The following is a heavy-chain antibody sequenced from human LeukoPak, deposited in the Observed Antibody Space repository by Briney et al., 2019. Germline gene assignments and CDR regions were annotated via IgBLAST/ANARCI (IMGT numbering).Heavy chain of an antibody. V-gene: IGHV3-9*01. CDR3: ARSYYGAAAGD. CDR1: GFTFDGYA. J-gene: IGHJ4*02. Sequence: GGSLRLSCAASGFTFDGYAMHWVRQAPGKGLEWVSGISWNSGSIGYADSVKGRFTISRDNAKNSLYLQMNSLRAEDTAVYYCARSYYGAAAGDWGQGTLVTVSS. CDR2: ISWNSGSI. D-gene: IGHD6-13*01.